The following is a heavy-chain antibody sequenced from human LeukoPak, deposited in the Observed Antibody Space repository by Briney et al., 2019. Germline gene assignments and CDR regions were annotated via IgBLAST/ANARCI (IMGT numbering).Heavy chain of an antibody. Sequence: ASVTVSFKASGGTFSSYAISWVRQAPGQGLEWMGGIIPIFGTANYAQKFQGRVTITTDESTSTAYMELSSLRSEDTAVYYCARGVKGRSGSYYASFDYWGQGTLVTVSS. J-gene: IGHJ4*02. D-gene: IGHD1-26*01. CDR1: GGTFSSYA. V-gene: IGHV1-69*05. CDR2: IIPIFGTA. CDR3: ARGVKGRSGSYYASFDY.